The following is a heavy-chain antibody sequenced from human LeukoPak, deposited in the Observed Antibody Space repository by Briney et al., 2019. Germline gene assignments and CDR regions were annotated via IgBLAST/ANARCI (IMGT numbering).Heavy chain of an antibody. CDR1: GFTFSSYA. J-gene: IGHJ3*02. Sequence: GGSLRLSCAASGFTFSSYAMSWVRQAPGKGLEWVSAISSSGGSTYYADSVKGRFTISRDNSKNTLYLQMNSLRAEDTALYYCAKSPTVDAAFDIWGQGTMVTVSS. CDR2: ISSSGGST. CDR3: AKSPTVDAAFDI. D-gene: IGHD4-23*01. V-gene: IGHV3-23*01.